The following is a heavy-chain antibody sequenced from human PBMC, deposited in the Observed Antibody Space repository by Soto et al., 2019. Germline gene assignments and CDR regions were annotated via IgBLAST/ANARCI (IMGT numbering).Heavy chain of an antibody. CDR1: GYTFTKFD. CDR3: VRGDYGDYSHWFDP. CDR2: MNPNSGNT. Sequence: ASVKVSCKASGYTFTKFDINWVRQATGQGLEWMGWMNPNSGNTGYAQKFQGRVTMTRNTSITTAYMELSTLRSEDTAVYYCVRGDYGDYSHWFDPWGQGTLVTVSS. J-gene: IGHJ5*02. D-gene: IGHD4-17*01. V-gene: IGHV1-8*01.